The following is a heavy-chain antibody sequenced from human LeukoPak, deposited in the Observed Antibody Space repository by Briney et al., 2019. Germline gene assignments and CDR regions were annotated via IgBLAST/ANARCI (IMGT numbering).Heavy chain of an antibody. V-gene: IGHV1-2*02. CDR3: ARDQVYNSAQGVVDY. CDR1: GYTFTAYY. J-gene: IGHJ4*02. D-gene: IGHD6-19*01. CDR2: IYPNSGGT. Sequence: GASVKVSCKTSGYTFTAYYMHWVRQAPGQGLEWMGWIYPNSGGTNYAQKFQGRVTMTRDTSISTAYMELSRLRSDDTAVYYCARDQVYNSAQGVVDYWGQGTLVTVSS.